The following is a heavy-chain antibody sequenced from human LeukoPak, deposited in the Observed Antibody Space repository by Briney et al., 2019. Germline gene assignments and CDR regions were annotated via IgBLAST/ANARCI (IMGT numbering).Heavy chain of an antibody. Sequence: GASVKVSCKASGGTFSSYAISWVRQAPGQGLEWMGGIIPIFGTANYAQKFQGRVTITADESTSTAYMELRSLRSDDTAVYYCARESRAGCSSTSCYPFYWGQGTLVTVSS. CDR3: ARESRAGCSSTSCYPFY. D-gene: IGHD2-2*01. CDR1: GGTFSSYA. V-gene: IGHV1-69*13. CDR2: IIPIFGTA. J-gene: IGHJ4*02.